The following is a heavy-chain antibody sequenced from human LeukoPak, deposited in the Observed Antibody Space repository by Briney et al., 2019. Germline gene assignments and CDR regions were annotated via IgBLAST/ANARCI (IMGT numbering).Heavy chain of an antibody. CDR3: ARANYDFWSGYLSWFDP. CDR1: GGSFSGYY. CDR2: INHSGST. Sequence: PSETLSLTWAVYGGSFSGYYWSWIRQPPGKGLEWNGEINHSGSTNYNPSLKSRVTISVDTSKNQFSLKLSSVTAAATAVYYCARANYDFWSGYLSWFDPWGQGTLVTVSS. V-gene: IGHV4-34*01. J-gene: IGHJ5*02. D-gene: IGHD3-3*01.